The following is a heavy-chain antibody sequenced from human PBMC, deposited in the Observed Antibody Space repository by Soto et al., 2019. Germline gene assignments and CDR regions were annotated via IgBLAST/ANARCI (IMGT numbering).Heavy chain of an antibody. CDR1: GFSFSHYN. Sequence: EVHLVESGGGLVQPGGSLRLSCAASGFSFSHYNMIWVRQAPGKGPEWLSCISIMSDTIFYANSVKGRFTVSRDKADRSLHLQMNSLRGDDTAVYYCARVEGTTSLSYWGQGTLVTVSS. CDR2: ISIMSDTI. D-gene: IGHD2-2*01. V-gene: IGHV3-48*01. J-gene: IGHJ4*02. CDR3: ARVEGTTSLSY.